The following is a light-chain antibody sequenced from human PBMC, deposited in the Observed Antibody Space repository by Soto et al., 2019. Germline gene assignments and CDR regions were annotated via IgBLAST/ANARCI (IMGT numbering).Light chain of an antibody. CDR3: QQRSSAIT. CDR1: QSVSSSY. Sequence: EIVWTQSPGTLSLSPGERATLSCRASQSVSSSYLAWYQKKPGQAPRLLIYDASNRATGIPARFSGRGSGTDFTLTISSLQPEDFAVYYCQQRSSAITFGQGTRLDIK. CDR2: DAS. V-gene: IGKV3D-20*02. J-gene: IGKJ5*01.